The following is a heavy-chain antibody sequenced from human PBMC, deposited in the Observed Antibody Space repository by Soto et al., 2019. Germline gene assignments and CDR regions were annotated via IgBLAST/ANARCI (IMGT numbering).Heavy chain of an antibody. J-gene: IGHJ5*02. Sequence: EVELLESGGGLVQPGGSVRLSCAASGFTFRNYAMSWVRQAPGKGLEWVSSIHGEVAGSFYADAVKGRFTVSRDNSKETLCLQTSSLKIDDTAGYYCVKDGVARNGNSDWFDPWGQGTLVTVTS. CDR1: GFTFRNYA. CDR2: IHGEVAGS. CDR3: VKDGVARNGNSDWFDP. V-gene: IGHV3-23*01. D-gene: IGHD6-19*01.